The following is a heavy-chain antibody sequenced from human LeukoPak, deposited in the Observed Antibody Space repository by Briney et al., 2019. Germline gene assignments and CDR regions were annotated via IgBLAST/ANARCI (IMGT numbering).Heavy chain of an antibody. CDR2: FDPEDGGT. V-gene: IGHV1-24*01. Sequence: AAVKVSCKVSGYTLTELSMHWVRQAPGKGLEWMGGFDPEDGGTIYAQKFQGRVTMTEDTSTDTAYMELSSLRSEDTAVYYCATVGSRSSSWYRPLDYWGQGTLVTVSS. J-gene: IGHJ4*02. CDR3: ATVGSRSSSWYRPLDY. CDR1: GYTLTELS. D-gene: IGHD6-13*01.